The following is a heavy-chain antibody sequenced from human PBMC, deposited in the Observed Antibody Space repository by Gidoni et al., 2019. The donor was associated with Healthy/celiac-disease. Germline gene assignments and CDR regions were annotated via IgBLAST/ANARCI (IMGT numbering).Heavy chain of an antibody. CDR3: ARDEKLLWFGEVNYYGMDV. Sequence: QVQLQQWGAGLLKPAETLSLTCAVYGGSFRGYYWSWIRPPPGKGLEWIGEINHSGSTNYNPSLKSRVTISVDTSKNQFSLKLSSVTAADTAVYYCARDEKLLWFGEVNYYGMDVWGQGTTVTVSS. J-gene: IGHJ6*02. V-gene: IGHV4-34*01. CDR2: INHSGST. D-gene: IGHD3-10*01. CDR1: GGSFRGYY.